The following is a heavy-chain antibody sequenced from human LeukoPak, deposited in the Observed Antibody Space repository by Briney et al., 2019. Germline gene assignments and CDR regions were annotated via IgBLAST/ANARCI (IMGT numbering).Heavy chain of an antibody. CDR2: ISSSGSTI. CDR1: GLTFSSYW. V-gene: IGHV3-48*03. CDR3: ARAARIFPLDY. J-gene: IGHJ4*02. Sequence: GGSLRLSCAASGLTFSSYWMSWVRQAPGKGLEWVSYISSSGSTIYYADSVKGRFTISRDNAKNSLYLQMNSLRAEDTAVYYCARAARIFPLDYWGQGTLVTVSS. D-gene: IGHD2-21*01.